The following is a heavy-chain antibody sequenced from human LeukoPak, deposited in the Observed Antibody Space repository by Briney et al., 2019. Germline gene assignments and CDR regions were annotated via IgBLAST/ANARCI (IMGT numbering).Heavy chain of an antibody. J-gene: IGHJ4*02. D-gene: IGHD5-12*01. V-gene: IGHV3-7*04. Sequence: PGGSLRLSCAASGFTFRIYCMSWVRQAPGKGLEWVANINQGGSVQYYMDSVKGGFTIYRDDAKNSLYVQMNSLRDEDTAVYYCARVEYSGWNLEYWGQGTLVTVSS. CDR3: ARVEYSGWNLEY. CDR1: GFTFRIYC. CDR2: INQGGSVQ.